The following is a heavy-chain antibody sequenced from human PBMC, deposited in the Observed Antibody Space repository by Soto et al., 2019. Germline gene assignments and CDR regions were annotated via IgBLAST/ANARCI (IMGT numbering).Heavy chain of an antibody. CDR3: ARTGSTHYYYGMDV. Sequence: PSETLSLTCTVSGGSISSGDYYWSWIRQPPGKGLEWIGYIYYSGSTYYNPSLKSRVTISVDTSKNQFSLKLSSVTAADTAVYYCARTGSTHYYYGMDVWGQGTTVTVSS. J-gene: IGHJ6*02. V-gene: IGHV4-30-4*01. CDR1: GGSISSGDYY. D-gene: IGHD6-13*01. CDR2: IYYSGST.